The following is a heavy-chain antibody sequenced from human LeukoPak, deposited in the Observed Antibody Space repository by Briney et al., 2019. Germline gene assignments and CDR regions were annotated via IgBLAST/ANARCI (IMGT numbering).Heavy chain of an antibody. J-gene: IGHJ1*01. V-gene: IGHV3-30*18. CDR3: AKDLGGNSVSFQH. CDR2: ISHDGSTS. CDR1: GFAFSTYA. D-gene: IGHD4-23*01. Sequence: GGSLRLSCAASGFAFSTYAMSWVRQAPGKGLEWVSDISHDGSTSHYTDSVKGRFTISRDNSKNTLYLQMNSLRAEDTAVYYCAKDLGGNSVSFQHWGQGTLVTVSS.